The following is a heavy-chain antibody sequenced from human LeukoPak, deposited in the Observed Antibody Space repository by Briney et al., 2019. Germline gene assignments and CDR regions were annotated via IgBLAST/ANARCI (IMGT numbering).Heavy chain of an antibody. V-gene: IGHV4-59*08. J-gene: IGHJ4*02. D-gene: IGHD3-16*01. CDR1: GTSISSYY. CDR2: FAYSGTS. CDR3: AMHGGVWTFAS. Sequence: SETLSLTCTVSGTSISSYYWSWIRQPPGKGLEWIAYFAYSGTSNYNPSLKSRVTFSVDTSKNQFSLKLSSVTAADTAVYYCAMHGGVWTFASWGQGTLVTVSS.